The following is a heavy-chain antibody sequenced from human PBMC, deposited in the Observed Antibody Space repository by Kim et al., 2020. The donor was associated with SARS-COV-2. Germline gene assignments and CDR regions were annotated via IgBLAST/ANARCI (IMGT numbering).Heavy chain of an antibody. J-gene: IGHJ6*02. Sequence: SETLSLTCTVSGYSISSGYYWGWIRQPPGKGLEWIGSIYHSGSTYYNPSLKSRVTISVDTSKNQFSLKLSSVTAADTAVYYCARDHPQLLWFGEWAAHQDNYYYGMDVWGQGTTVTVSS. D-gene: IGHD3-10*01. CDR2: IYHSGST. CDR1: GYSISSGYY. V-gene: IGHV4-38-2*02. CDR3: ARDHPQLLWFGEWAAHQDNYYYGMDV.